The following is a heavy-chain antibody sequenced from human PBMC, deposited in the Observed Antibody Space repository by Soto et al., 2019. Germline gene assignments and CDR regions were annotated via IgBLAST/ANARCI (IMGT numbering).Heavy chain of an antibody. CDR2: ISSSSSTI. CDR3: ARVGEQWLVVSNYYYYGMDV. Sequence: EVQLVESGGGLVQPGGSLRLSCAASGFTFSSYSMNWVRQAPGKGLEWGSYISSSSSTIYYADSVKGRFTISRDNAKNSLYLQMNSLRDEDTAVYYCARVGEQWLVVSNYYYYGMDVWGQGTTVTVSS. CDR1: GFTFSSYS. D-gene: IGHD6-19*01. J-gene: IGHJ6*02. V-gene: IGHV3-48*02.